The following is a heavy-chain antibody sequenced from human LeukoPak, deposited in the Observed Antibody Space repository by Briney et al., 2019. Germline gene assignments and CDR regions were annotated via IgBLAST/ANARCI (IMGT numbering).Heavy chain of an antibody. J-gene: IGHJ4*02. V-gene: IGHV4-31*03. CDR1: GGSISTPGYY. Sequence: SQTLSLTCTVSGGSISTPGYYWSWIRQHPGKGLEWIGYIYYSGSTYYNPSLRSRVTISVDTSKNQFSLKLSSVTAADTAVYYCANGGAYCGADCYLPAFDYWGQETLVPVTS. D-gene: IGHD2-21*02. CDR3: ANGGAYCGADCYLPAFDY. CDR2: IYYSGST.